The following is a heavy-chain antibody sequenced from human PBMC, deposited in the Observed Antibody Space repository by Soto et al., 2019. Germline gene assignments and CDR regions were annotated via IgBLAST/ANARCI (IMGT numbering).Heavy chain of an antibody. Sequence: QVQLVQSGAEVKKPGASVKVSCKTSGYTFTSYDINWVRQATGQGLEWMGWMNPNSGNTAYAQKFQGRVTTTRNTSIRTAYMELSSLRSEDTSVYYCARERSSGAFDIWGQGTMVTVSS. J-gene: IGHJ3*02. V-gene: IGHV1-8*01. CDR3: ARERSSGAFDI. D-gene: IGHD1-26*01. CDR1: GYTFTSYD. CDR2: MNPNSGNT.